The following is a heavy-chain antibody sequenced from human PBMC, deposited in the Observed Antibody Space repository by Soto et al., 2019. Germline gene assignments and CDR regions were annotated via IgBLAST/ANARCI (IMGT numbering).Heavy chain of an antibody. CDR3: ARVVRGVVNWFDP. Sequence: HLVQSGPEVKRPGASITVSCKTSGDTFANFRLSWVRPAPGQGLEWMGWIATYNNNKNYARKIQGRLTLTTDASTSTAYMELESLGYDDTAVYYCARVVRGVVNWFDPWGQGTLVTVSS. V-gene: IGHV1-18*01. D-gene: IGHD3-10*01. CDR1: GDTFANFR. CDR2: IATYNNNK. J-gene: IGHJ5*02.